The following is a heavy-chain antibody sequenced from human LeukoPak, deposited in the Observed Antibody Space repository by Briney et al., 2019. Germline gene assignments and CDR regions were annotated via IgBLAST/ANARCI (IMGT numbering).Heavy chain of an antibody. J-gene: IGHJ4*02. CDR1: GYSFTNYW. V-gene: IGHV5-51*01. CDR3: ARQDGSADIVVVSLY. D-gene: IGHD2-2*01. Sequence: HGESLKISCKGSGYSFTNYWIGWVRQMPGKGLEWMGIIYPGDSDTRYSPSFQGQVIISADKSISTAYLQWSSLKASDTAMYYCARQDGSADIVVVSLYWGQGTLVTVSS. CDR2: IYPGDSDT.